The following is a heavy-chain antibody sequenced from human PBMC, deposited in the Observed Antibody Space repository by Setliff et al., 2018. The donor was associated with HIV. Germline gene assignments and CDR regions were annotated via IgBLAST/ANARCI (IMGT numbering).Heavy chain of an antibody. CDR2: INPSGGDT. CDR1: GYTFVNYY. Sequence: ASVKVSCKASGYTFVNYYVHWVRQVPGQGLEWMGIINPSGGDTSYAQKFQGRVTMTRDTSTSTVSMELSSLRSEDTAVYYCARDYYDSSGYIFFPGLPDYWGQGTLVTVSS. J-gene: IGHJ4*02. D-gene: IGHD3-22*01. CDR3: ARDYYDSSGYIFFPGLPDY. V-gene: IGHV1-46*01.